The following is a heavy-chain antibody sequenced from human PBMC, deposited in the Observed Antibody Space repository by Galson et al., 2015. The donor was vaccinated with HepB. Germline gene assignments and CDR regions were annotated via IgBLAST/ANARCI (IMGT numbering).Heavy chain of an antibody. J-gene: IGHJ4*02. D-gene: IGHD6-19*01. CDR3: ARNKRNSSGVQDY. CDR1: GFTFSSYA. Sequence: LRLSCAASGFTFSSYAMHWVRQAPGKGLEWVAVISYDGSNKYYADSVKGRFTISRDNSKNTLYLQMNSLRAEDTAVYYCARNKRNSSGVQDYWGQGTLVTVSS. CDR2: ISYDGSNK. V-gene: IGHV3-30*04.